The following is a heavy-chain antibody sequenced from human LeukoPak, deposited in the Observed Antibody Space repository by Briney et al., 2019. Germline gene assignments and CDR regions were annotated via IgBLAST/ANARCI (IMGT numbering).Heavy chain of an antibody. CDR2: ISSSSSYI. CDR1: GFTFSSYS. J-gene: IGHJ4*02. V-gene: IGHV3-21*01. CDR3: AREGGSSSWYFDY. D-gene: IGHD6-13*01. Sequence: PGGSLRLSCAASGFTFSSYSMNWVRQAPGKGLEWVSSISSSSSYIYYADSVKGRFTISRDNAKNSLYLQMNSLRAEDTAVYYCAREGGSSSWYFDYWGQGTWSPSPQ.